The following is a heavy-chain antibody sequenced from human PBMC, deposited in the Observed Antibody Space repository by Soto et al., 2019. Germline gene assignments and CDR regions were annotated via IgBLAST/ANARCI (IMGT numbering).Heavy chain of an antibody. CDR1: GYTFTSFY. CDR3: ARGLTSGDY. J-gene: IGHJ4*02. CDR2: INPNGGST. V-gene: IGHV1-46*01. Sequence: QVQLVQSGAEVKNPGASVKVSCKASGYTFTSFYIHWVRQAPGQGLEWMSIINPNGGSTNYAQNLQGRVTLTRDTSTNTVYMDLSSLRSEDTAVYYCARGLTSGDYWGQGTLVTFSS.